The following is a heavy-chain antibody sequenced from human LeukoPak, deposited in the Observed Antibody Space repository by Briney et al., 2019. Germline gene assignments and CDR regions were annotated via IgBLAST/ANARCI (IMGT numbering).Heavy chain of an antibody. Sequence: PGGSLRLSCAASGFTFSSYAMHWVRQAPGKGLEWVAIIWSDGSNEYYADSVKGRFTISRDNSKNTLHLQMSSLRAEDTAVYYCARSYSSGWGDYFDYWGQGTLVTVSS. CDR2: IWSDGSNE. CDR1: GFTFSSYA. D-gene: IGHD6-19*01. CDR3: ARSYSSGWGDYFDY. V-gene: IGHV3-33*08. J-gene: IGHJ4*02.